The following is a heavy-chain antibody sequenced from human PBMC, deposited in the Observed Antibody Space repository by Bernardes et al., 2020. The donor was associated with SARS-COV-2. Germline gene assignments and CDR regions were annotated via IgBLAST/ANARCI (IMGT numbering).Heavy chain of an antibody. CDR1: GFSFRNYA. CDR2: FGTLGGDT. V-gene: IGHV3-23*01. J-gene: IGHJ4*02. Sequence: GGSLRLSCAASGFSFRNYAMHWVRQAPGKGLEWISTFGTLGGDTYYADSVKGRFAISRDNSKNTVYLQMSSLRAEDTAVYYCANHYCSSTSCEFFDYWGQGTLVTVSS. CDR3: ANHYCSSTSCEFFDY. D-gene: IGHD2-2*01.